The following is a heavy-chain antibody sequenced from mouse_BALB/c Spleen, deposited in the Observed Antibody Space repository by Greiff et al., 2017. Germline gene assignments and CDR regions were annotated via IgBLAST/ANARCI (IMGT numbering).Heavy chain of an antibody. CDR1: GFTFSDYY. V-gene: IGHV5-4*02. D-gene: IGHD1-1*01. Sequence: EVKLVESGGGLVKPGGSLKLSCAASGFTFSDYYMYWVRQTPEKRLEWVATISDGGSYTYYPDSVKGRFTISRDNAKNNLYLQMSSLKSEDTAMYYCARVNYGSSYDYAMDYWGQGTSVTVSS. CDR2: ISDGGSYT. J-gene: IGHJ4*01. CDR3: ARVNYGSSYDYAMDY.